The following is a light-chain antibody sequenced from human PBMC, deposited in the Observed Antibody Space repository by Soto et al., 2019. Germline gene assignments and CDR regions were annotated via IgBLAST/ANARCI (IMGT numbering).Light chain of an antibody. V-gene: IGKV4-1*01. Sequence: DIVMTQSPDSLAVSLGERATINCKSSQSVLYSSNNKNYLAWYQQKPGQPPKLLIYWASTRESGVPDRFSGSGSGTDFTLTISSLQAEDVAVYYCQQYNNWPLWTFGQGTKVDIK. CDR2: WAS. CDR3: QQYNNWPLWT. CDR1: QSVLYSSNNKNY. J-gene: IGKJ1*01.